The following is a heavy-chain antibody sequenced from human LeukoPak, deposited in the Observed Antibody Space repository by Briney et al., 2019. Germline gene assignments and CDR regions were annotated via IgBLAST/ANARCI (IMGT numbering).Heavy chain of an antibody. CDR3: ARGPIAAAGTWHNWFDP. CDR2: ISAYNGNT. D-gene: IGHD6-13*01. J-gene: IGHJ5*02. V-gene: IGHV1-18*01. CDR1: GYTFTSYG. Sequence: AFEKVSCKASGYTFTSYGFSWVRQAPGQGLEWMGWISAYNGNTHYAQKLQDRVTMTTDTSTSTAYMELRSLRSDDTAVYYCARGPIAAAGTWHNWFDPWGQGTLVTVSS.